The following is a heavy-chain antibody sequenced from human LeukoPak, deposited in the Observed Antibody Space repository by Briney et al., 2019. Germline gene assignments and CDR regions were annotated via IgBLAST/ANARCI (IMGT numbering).Heavy chain of an antibody. CDR1: GFTFSSYW. D-gene: IGHD6-6*01. CDR3: ARDLRIAALPFDY. J-gene: IGHJ4*02. CDR2: IKPDGSEK. Sequence: PGGSLRLSCAASGFTFSSYWMSWVRQTPGKGLEWVANIKPDGSEKYYVDSVKGRFTISRDNAKNSLYLQMNSLRAEDTAVYYCARDLRIAALPFDYWGQGTLVTVSS. V-gene: IGHV3-7*01.